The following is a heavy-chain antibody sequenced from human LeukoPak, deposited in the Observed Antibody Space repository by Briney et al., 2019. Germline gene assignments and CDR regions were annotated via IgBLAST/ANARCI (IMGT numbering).Heavy chain of an antibody. CDR3: AREEMATHAFDI. D-gene: IGHD5-24*01. V-gene: IGHV4-31*03. J-gene: IGHJ3*02. CDR2: IYYSGST. Sequence: PSETLSLTCTVSGGSISSGGYYWSWIRQHPGKGLEWIGYIYYSGSTYYNPSLKSRVTISVDTSKNQFSLKLSSVTAADTAVYYCAREEMATHAFDIWGQGTMVTVSS. CDR1: GGSISSGGYY.